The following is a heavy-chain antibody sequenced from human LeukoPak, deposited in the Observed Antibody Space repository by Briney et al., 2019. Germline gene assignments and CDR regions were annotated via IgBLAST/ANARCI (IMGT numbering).Heavy chain of an antibody. J-gene: IGHJ4*02. V-gene: IGHV3-30-3*01. CDR1: GFTFSSYA. CDR3: ARDLSGHFTYDY. Sequence: GGSLRLSCAASGFTFSSYAMHWVRQAPGKGVVWVAVIPYDGDNKYYADSVKGRFTISRDNSKNTLYLQMNSLRAEDTAVYYCARDLSGHFTYDYWGQGTLVTVSS. D-gene: IGHD3-10*01. CDR2: IPYDGDNK.